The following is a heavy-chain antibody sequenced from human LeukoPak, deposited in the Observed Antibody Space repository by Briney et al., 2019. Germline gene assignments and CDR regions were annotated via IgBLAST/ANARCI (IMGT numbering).Heavy chain of an antibody. CDR3: AGGLGITGTTSAFDI. Sequence: PSETLSLTCTVSGGSISSSSYYWGWIRQPPGKGLEWIGSIYYSGRTYYNPSLKSRVTISVDTSKNQFSLKLSSVTAADTAVYYCAGGLGITGTTSAFDIWGQGTMVTVSS. J-gene: IGHJ3*02. D-gene: IGHD1-7*01. CDR2: IYYSGRT. CDR1: GGSISSSSYY. V-gene: IGHV4-39*07.